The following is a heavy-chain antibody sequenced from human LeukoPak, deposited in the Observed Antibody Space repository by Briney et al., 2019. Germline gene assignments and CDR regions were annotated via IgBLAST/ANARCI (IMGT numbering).Heavy chain of an antibody. D-gene: IGHD2-2*02. CDR3: ARRCSSTSCYTDGFDY. J-gene: IGHJ4*02. Sequence: GGSLRLSCAASGFTFSGYAMDWVRQAPGKGLEWVSGINAGGGSTYYADSVKGRFTISRDNSKNTLYLEMNSLRAEDTAVYYCARRCSSTSCYTDGFDYWGQGTLVTVSS. V-gene: IGHV3-23*01. CDR2: INAGGGST. CDR1: GFTFSGYA.